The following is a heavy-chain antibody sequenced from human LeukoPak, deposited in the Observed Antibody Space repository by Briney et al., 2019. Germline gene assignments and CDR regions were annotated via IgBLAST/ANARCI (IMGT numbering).Heavy chain of an antibody. D-gene: IGHD3-9*01. J-gene: IGHJ6*03. CDR3: ARIDDILAHMDV. V-gene: IGHV4-59*12. CDR2: IYYSGST. CDR1: GGSISSYY. Sequence: SETLSLTCTVSGGSISSYYWSWIRQPPGKGLEWIGYIYYSGSTNYNPSLKSRVTISVDTSKNQFSLKLSSVTAADTAVYYCARIDDILAHMDVWGKGTTVTISS.